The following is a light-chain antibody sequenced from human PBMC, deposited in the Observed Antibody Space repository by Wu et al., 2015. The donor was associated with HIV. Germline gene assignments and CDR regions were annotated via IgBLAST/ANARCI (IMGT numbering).Light chain of an antibody. J-gene: IGKJ1*01. CDR2: ATS. V-gene: IGKV1-6*01. CDR1: QDIGGD. CDR3: LQDYSYPRT. Sequence: AIQLTQSPSSLSASVGDRVAITCRASQDIGGDLGWYQQKPGKAPKLLIYATSLLQTGVPSRFSGSRSGTYFSLIISSLQPDDFATYYCLQDYSYPRTFGQETKVEIK.